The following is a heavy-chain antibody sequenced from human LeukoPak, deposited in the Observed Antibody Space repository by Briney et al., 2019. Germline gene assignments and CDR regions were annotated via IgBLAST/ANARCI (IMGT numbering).Heavy chain of an antibody. CDR3: ARAGGQLLHGFGYFEY. CDR2: ISTRSDV. J-gene: IGHJ4*02. V-gene: IGHV3-69-1*01. CDR1: GFTVSHYN. D-gene: IGHD6-13*01. Sequence: GGSLRLSCEASGFTVSHYNMNWVRQAPGKGLEWVSSISTRSDVYYADSLQGRFTISRDNAKNSLYLQMNSLSAEDTAVYYCARAGGQLLHGFGYFEYWGQGTLVTVSS.